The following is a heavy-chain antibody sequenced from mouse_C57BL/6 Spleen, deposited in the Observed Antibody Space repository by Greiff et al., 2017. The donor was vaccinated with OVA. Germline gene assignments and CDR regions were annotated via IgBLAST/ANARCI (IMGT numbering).Heavy chain of an antibody. D-gene: IGHD2-5*01. V-gene: IGHV1-22*01. Sequence: EVQLQESGPELVKPGASVKMSCKASGYTFTDYNMHWVKQSHGKSLEWIGYINPNNGGTSYNQKFKGKATLTVNKSSSTAYMGLRSLTSEDSAVYYCARGSNPYYYAMDYWGQGTSVTVSS. J-gene: IGHJ4*01. CDR1: GYTFTDYN. CDR3: ARGSNPYYYAMDY. CDR2: INPNNGGT.